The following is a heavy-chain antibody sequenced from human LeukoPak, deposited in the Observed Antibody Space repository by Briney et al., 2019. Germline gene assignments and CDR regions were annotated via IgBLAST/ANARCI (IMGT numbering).Heavy chain of an antibody. CDR3: ARENRAAIAAAGHNWFDP. CDR2: INPNSGGT. Sequence: GASVKVSCKASGYTFTGYYTHWVRQAPGQELEWMGWINPNSGGTNYAQKFQGRVTMTRDTSISTAYMELSRLRSDDTAVYYCARENRAAIAAAGHNWFDPWGQGTLVTVSS. D-gene: IGHD6-13*01. V-gene: IGHV1-2*02. CDR1: GYTFTGYY. J-gene: IGHJ5*02.